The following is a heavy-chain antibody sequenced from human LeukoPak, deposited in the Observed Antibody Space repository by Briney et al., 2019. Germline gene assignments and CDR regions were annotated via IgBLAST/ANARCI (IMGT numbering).Heavy chain of an antibody. CDR1: GYTFTGYY. V-gene: IGHV1-2*02. Sequence: ASVKVSCKASGYTFTGYYMHWVRQAPGQGLEWMGWINPNSGGTNYAQKFQGRVTMTRDTSISTVYMELSRLRSDDTAVYYCARVTTYYDFWSGYYSATSFDYWGQGTLVTVSS. J-gene: IGHJ4*02. D-gene: IGHD3-3*01. CDR2: INPNSGGT. CDR3: ARVTTYYDFWSGYYSATSFDY.